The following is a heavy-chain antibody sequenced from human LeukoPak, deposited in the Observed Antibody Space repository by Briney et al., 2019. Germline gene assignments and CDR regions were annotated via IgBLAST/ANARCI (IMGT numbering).Heavy chain of an antibody. V-gene: IGHV4-39*01. Sequence: SETLSLTCSVSGGSISSSSYYWGWIRQPPGEGLEWIGSIYYSGNTYYNPSLKSRVTISVDTSKSQFSLKLTSVTAADTALYYCARLSTAGGTFDIWGQGTMVTVSS. J-gene: IGHJ3*02. CDR3: ARLSTAGGTFDI. CDR2: IYYSGNT. CDR1: GGSISSSSYY. D-gene: IGHD3-10*01.